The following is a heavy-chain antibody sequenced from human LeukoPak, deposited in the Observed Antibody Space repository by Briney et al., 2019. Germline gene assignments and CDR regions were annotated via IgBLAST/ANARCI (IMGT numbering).Heavy chain of an antibody. CDR2: ISSSGSSI. CDR1: GFTFSSYS. D-gene: IGHD3-9*01. V-gene: IGHV3-48*02. Sequence: PGGSLRLSCVASGFTFSSYSMNWVRQAPGKGLEWVSYISSSGSSIKYADSVKGRFTLSRDNAKNSLYPQMNSLRDEDTAVYYCARDQDWAFDYWGQGTLVTVSS. J-gene: IGHJ4*02. CDR3: ARDQDWAFDY.